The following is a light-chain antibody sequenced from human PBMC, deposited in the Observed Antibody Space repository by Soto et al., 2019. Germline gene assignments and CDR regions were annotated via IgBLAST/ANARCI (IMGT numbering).Light chain of an antibody. CDR1: QSVRSNY. CDR3: QQYGSSPPIT. Sequence: EIVLTQSPCTLSLSPGERATLSCRASQSVRSNYLAWFQQKPGQAPRLLIFGASRRATGIPDRFSGSGSGTDFSLTIGRLEPEDFAVYYCQQYGSSPPITFGQGTHWRL. V-gene: IGKV3-20*01. CDR2: GAS. J-gene: IGKJ5*01.